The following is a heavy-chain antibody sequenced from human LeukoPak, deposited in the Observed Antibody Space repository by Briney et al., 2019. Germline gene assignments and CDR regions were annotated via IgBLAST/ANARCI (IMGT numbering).Heavy chain of an antibody. CDR1: GDSISSGDYY. CDR2: IYHSGST. Sequence: PSQTLSLTCTVSGDSISSGDYYWNWIRQPPGKGLEWIGYIYHSGSTYYNPSLKSRVTISVDRSKNQFSLKLSSVTAADTAVYYCARGPETYYYDSSGSSGYYFDYWGQGTLVTVSS. J-gene: IGHJ4*02. V-gene: IGHV4-30-2*01. CDR3: ARGPETYYYDSSGSSGYYFDY. D-gene: IGHD3-22*01.